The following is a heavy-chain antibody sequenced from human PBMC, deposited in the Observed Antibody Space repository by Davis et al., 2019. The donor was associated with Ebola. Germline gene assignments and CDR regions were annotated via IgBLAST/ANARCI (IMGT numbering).Heavy chain of an antibody. CDR1: GFTVSSNY. J-gene: IGHJ4*02. CDR2: IYSGGTT. CDR3: ANEIRPNDY. V-gene: IGHV3-53*01. Sequence: GESLKISCAASGFTVSSNYMSWVRQAPGKGLEWVSVIYSGGTTYYADSVKGRFTISRDNFMNTLYLQMNSLRAEDTAVYYCANEIRPNDYWGQGTLVTVSS.